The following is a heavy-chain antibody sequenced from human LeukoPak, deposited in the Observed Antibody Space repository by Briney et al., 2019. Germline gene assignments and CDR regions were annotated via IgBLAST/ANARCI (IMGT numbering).Heavy chain of an antibody. J-gene: IGHJ4*02. V-gene: IGHV6-1*01. CDR2: TYYRPQWYD. CDR3: AREVASTHCFDS. D-gene: IGHD2-15*01. Sequence: SQTLSLTCGISGESVSSNTAAWTWIRQSPSRGLEWLGRTYYRPQWYDDFAVSMQGRIIINPDTSRNQIFLQLNSVTPDDTAVYYCAREVASTHCFDSWGQGILVTVSS. CDR1: GESVSSNTAA.